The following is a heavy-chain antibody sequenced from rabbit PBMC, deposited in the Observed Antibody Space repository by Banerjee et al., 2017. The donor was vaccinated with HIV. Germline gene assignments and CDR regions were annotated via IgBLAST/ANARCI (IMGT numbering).Heavy chain of an antibody. J-gene: IGHJ6*01. V-gene: IGHV1S43*01. D-gene: IGHD8-1*01. Sequence: QSLEESGGGLVKPGGTLTLTCKASGIDFDNYYFMCWVRQAPGKGLQLIACIYTSSGSTWYASWVNGRFTISRSTSLNTVDLKMTSLTAADTATYFCARDFAGDSYYYGLDLWGPGTLVTVS. CDR3: ARDFAGDSYYYGLDL. CDR1: GIDFDNYYF. CDR2: IYTSSGST.